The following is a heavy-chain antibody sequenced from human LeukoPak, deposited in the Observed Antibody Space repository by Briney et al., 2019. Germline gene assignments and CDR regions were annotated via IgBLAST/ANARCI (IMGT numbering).Heavy chain of an antibody. V-gene: IGHV4-59*01. Sequence: SETLALTCTVSGGFISPYYWSWIRQSPGKGLEWIGYIYHSGKTYYNPSLKSRITISVDTSKNQFSLKVTSVTAADTAVYYCARDWGVTGRPGYMDVWGKGTTVTVSS. CDR2: IYHSGKT. CDR3: ARDWGVTGRPGYMDV. CDR1: GGFISPYY. D-gene: IGHD6-6*01. J-gene: IGHJ6*03.